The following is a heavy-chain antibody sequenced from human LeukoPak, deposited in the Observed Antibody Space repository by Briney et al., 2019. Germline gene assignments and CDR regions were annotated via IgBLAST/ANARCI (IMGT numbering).Heavy chain of an antibody. J-gene: IGHJ6*03. CDR2: IDTGGST. Sequence: GGSLRLSCVASGFTVSSSYMKWVRQAPGKGLEWISVIDTGGSTNYADSVKGRFTISRDISKNTVYLQMNSLRAEDTAVYYCARRTTLVGATFTYYYYMDVWGKGTTVTVSS. V-gene: IGHV3-66*01. CDR1: GFTVSSSY. CDR3: ARRTTLVGATFTYYYYMDV. D-gene: IGHD1-26*01.